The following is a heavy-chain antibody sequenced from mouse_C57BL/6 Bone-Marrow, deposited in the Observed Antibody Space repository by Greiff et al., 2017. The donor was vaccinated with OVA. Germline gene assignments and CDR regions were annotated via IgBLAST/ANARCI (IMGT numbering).Heavy chain of an antibody. Sequence: QVQLKQPGAELVRPGSSVKLSCKASGYTFTSYWMHWVKQRPIQGLEWIGNIDPSDSETHYNQKFKDKATLTVDKSSSTAYMQLSSLTSEDSAVYYCARAVIYYGNYAWFAYWGQGTLVTVSA. V-gene: IGHV1-52*01. D-gene: IGHD2-1*01. CDR3: ARAVIYYGNYAWFAY. CDR2: IDPSDSET. CDR1: GYTFTSYW. J-gene: IGHJ3*01.